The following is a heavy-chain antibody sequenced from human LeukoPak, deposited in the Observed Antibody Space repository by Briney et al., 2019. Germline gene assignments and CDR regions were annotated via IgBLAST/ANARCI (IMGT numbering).Heavy chain of an antibody. Sequence: ASVKVSCKASGYTFTGYYMHWVRQAPGQGLEWMGWINPNSGGTNYAQKFQGRVTMTRDTSISTAYMELSRLRSDDTAVYYCARWGAIVLMVYGFDYWGQGTLVTVSS. CDR1: GYTFTGYY. CDR3: ARWGAIVLMVYGFDY. D-gene: IGHD2-8*01. CDR2: INPNSGGT. J-gene: IGHJ4*02. V-gene: IGHV1-2*02.